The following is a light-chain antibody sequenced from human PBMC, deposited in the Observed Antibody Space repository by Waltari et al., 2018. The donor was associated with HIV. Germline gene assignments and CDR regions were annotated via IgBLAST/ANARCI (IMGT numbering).Light chain of an antibody. Sequence: EIVMTQSPATLSVSPGERPTLSCRASQSVSSNFAWYQQKPGQAPRLLIYGASTRATGFPGRFSCSGSGTEFTLTISSLQSEDFAVYYCQQYSNWPYTFGQGTKLEIK. V-gene: IGKV3-15*01. CDR3: QQYSNWPYT. CDR2: GAS. CDR1: QSVSSN. J-gene: IGKJ2*01.